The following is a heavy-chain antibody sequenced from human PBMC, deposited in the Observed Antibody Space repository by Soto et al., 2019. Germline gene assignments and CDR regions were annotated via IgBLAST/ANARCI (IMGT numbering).Heavy chain of an antibody. Sequence: ASVKVSCKASGSTFTGYYLHWVLQAPGQGLEWMGWINPNSGGTNYAQKFQGRVTMTRDTSISTAYMELSRLRSDDTAVYYCARGRTGTTSYFDYWGQGNLVTVSS. D-gene: IGHD1-1*01. J-gene: IGHJ4*02. CDR3: ARGRTGTTSYFDY. CDR2: INPNSGGT. V-gene: IGHV1-2*02. CDR1: GSTFTGYY.